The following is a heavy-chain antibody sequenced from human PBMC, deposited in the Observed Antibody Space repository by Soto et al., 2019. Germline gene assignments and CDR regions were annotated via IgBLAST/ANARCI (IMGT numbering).Heavy chain of an antibody. CDR1: GGSISRYY. Sequence: VQLQESGPGLVKASETLSLTCSVSGGSISRYYWSWIRQPPGKGLEWIGYAYYSGDTGYNPSLKSRVTMTVDTSKNQVSLKLSSVTAADTAVYYCARDRSTYGGGGTGEVKENWFDPWGQGALVTVSS. V-gene: IGHV4-59*01. CDR2: AYYSGDT. D-gene: IGHD2-8*01. J-gene: IGHJ5*02. CDR3: ARDRSTYGGGGTGEVKENWFDP.